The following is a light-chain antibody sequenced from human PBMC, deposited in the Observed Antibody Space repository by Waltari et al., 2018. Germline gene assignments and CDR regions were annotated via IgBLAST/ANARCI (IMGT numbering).Light chain of an antibody. Sequence: DIEMTQSPSSLSASVGDRVTITCRASQRMGGNLNWYQQTPGRAPKVLIYAASSVQSGVPSRFSGRESGTDSTLTISSLQPEDFATYYCQQSYSTPWTFGQGTKVEIK. V-gene: IGKV1-39*01. J-gene: IGKJ1*01. CDR3: QQSYSTPWT. CDR2: AAS. CDR1: QRMGGN.